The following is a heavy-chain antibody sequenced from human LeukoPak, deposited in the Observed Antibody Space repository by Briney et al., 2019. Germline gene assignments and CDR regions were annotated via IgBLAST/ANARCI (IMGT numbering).Heavy chain of an antibody. J-gene: IGHJ4*02. V-gene: IGHV4-30-4*01. D-gene: IGHD4-17*01. CDR1: GASISSDDAY. Sequence: SQTLSLTCSVSGASISSDDAYWSWIRQPPGKGLEWIGYIYYTGSTYYNPSLKSRVTMSVDTSKNQFSLKLSSVTAADTAVYYCARETTVTRFDYWGQGTLITVSS. CDR3: ARETTVTRFDY. CDR2: IYYTGST.